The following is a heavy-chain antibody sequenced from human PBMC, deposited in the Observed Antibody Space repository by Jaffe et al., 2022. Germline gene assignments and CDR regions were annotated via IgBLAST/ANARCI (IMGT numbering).Heavy chain of an antibody. CDR3: AKNRGRLGHCNEGICYHDFDY. CDR1: GFYFSTYA. Sequence: EVQLLESGGDLVQPGGSLRLSCAASGFYFSTYAMNWVRQAPGKGLEWVSSISENEAATTNYADSVKGRFTISRDSSKNTLYLQMDSLRAEDTAIYYCAKNRGRLGHCNEGICYHDFDYWGQGTLVTVSS. CDR2: ISENEAATT. V-gene: IGHV3-23*01. D-gene: IGHD2-15*01. J-gene: IGHJ4*02.